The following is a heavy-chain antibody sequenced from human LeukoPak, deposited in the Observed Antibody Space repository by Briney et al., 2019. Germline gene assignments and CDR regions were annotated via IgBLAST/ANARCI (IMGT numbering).Heavy chain of an antibody. CDR3: ARRIVGATEFAY. V-gene: IGHV4-34*01. CDR2: VNHSGST. CDR1: GGSFSGYY. D-gene: IGHD1-26*01. Sequence: SETLSLTCAVYGGSFSGYYWSWIRQPPGKGLEWIGEVNHSGSTNYNPSLKSRVTISVDTSKNQFSLKLSSVTAADTAVYYCARRIVGATEFAYWGQGTLVTVSA. J-gene: IGHJ4*02.